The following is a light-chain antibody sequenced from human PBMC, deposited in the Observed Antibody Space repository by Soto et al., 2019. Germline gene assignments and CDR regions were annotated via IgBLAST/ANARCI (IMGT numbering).Light chain of an antibody. CDR2: DAS. CDR1: QSVSSN. V-gene: IGKV3-11*01. CDR3: QQRSNWPAWT. Sequence: EIVLTQSPATLSFSPGERATLSCRASQSVSSNLAWYQQKPGQAPRLLISDASNRATGIPARFSGSGSGTDFTLTISSLEPEDFAVYYCQQRSNWPAWTFGQGTKV. J-gene: IGKJ1*01.